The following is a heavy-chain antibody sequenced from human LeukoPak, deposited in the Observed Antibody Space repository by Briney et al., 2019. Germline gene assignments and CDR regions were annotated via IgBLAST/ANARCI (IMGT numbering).Heavy chain of an antibody. CDR1: GFTFSSYG. D-gene: IGHD2-2*01. Sequence: GALRLSCAASGFTFSSYGMHWVRQAPGKGLEWVAVIWNDGSNKYYADSVKGRFTISRDNSKNTLYLQMNSLRAEDTAVYYCARDSIVVVSYYYMDVWGKGTTVTVSS. V-gene: IGHV3-33*01. CDR2: IWNDGSNK. CDR3: ARDSIVVVSYYYMDV. J-gene: IGHJ6*03.